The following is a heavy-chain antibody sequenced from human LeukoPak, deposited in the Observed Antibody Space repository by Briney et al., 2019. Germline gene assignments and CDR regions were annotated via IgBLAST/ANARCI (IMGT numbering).Heavy chain of an antibody. J-gene: IGHJ3*02. V-gene: IGHV3-30*04. CDR3: ARVALAGYCSGGSCHGDASDM. D-gene: IGHD2-15*01. CDR1: GFTFSSYA. CDR2: ISYDGANK. Sequence: GGSLRLSCAASGFTFSSYAMHWVRQAPGKGLEWVAVISYDGANKNYADSVKGRFTISTDNSKNTLYLQMNSLRTEDTAIYYCARVALAGYCSGGSCHGDASDMWGQGTMVTVSS.